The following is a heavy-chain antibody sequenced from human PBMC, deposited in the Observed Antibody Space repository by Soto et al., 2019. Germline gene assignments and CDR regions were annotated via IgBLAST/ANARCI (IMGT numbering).Heavy chain of an antibody. CDR2: IWYDGSNK. Sequence: QVQLVESGGGVVQPGRSLRLSCAASGFTFSSYGMHWVRQAPGEGLEWVAVIWYDGSNKYYADSVKGRFTISRDNSKNTLYLQMNSLRAEDTAVYYCARDPPAPGTSGYYYYYYMDVWGKGTTVTVSS. CDR1: GFTFSSYG. D-gene: IGHD2-2*01. CDR3: ARDPPAPGTSGYYYYYYMDV. J-gene: IGHJ6*03. V-gene: IGHV3-33*01.